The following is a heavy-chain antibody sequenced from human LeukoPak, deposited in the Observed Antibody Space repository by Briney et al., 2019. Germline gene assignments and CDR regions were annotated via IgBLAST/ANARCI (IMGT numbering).Heavy chain of an antibody. Sequence: GGSLRLSCAASGFTFDDYGMSWVRQAPGKGLEWVSGINWNGGSTGYADSVKGRFTISRDNAKNSLCLQMNSLRAEDTALYYCARGGVSSSWYSDAFDIWGQGTMVTVSS. J-gene: IGHJ3*02. CDR3: ARGGVSSSWYSDAFDI. V-gene: IGHV3-20*04. D-gene: IGHD6-13*01. CDR2: INWNGGST. CDR1: GFTFDDYG.